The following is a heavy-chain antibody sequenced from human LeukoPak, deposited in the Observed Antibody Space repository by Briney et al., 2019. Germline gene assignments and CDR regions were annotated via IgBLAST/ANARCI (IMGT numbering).Heavy chain of an antibody. CDR1: GGSISSYY. CDR2: IYYSGST. J-gene: IGHJ4*02. CDR3: ARDGHEGEWLV. D-gene: IGHD3-3*01. V-gene: IGHV4-59*01. Sequence: PSETLSLTYSVSGGSISSYYWSWIRQPPGKGLEWIGYIYYSGSTNYNPSLKSRVTISVDTSKNQFSLKLSSVTAADTAVYYCARDGHEGEWLVWGQGTLVTVSS.